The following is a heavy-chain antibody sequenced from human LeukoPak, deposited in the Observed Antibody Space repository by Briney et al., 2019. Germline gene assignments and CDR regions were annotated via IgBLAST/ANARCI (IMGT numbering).Heavy chain of an antibody. CDR2: IYTSGST. D-gene: IGHD6-19*01. J-gene: IGHJ5*02. CDR3: ARVGSSGWYIQFDP. Sequence: PSQTLSLTCTVSGGSISSGSYYWSWIRQPAGKGLEWIGRIYTSGSTNYNPSLKSRVTISVDTSKNQFSLKLSSVTAADTAVYYCARVGSSGWYIQFDPWGQGTLVTVSS. CDR1: GGSISSGSYY. V-gene: IGHV4-61*02.